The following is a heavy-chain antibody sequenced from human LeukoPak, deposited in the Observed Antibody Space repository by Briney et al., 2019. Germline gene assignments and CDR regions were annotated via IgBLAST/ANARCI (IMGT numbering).Heavy chain of an antibody. CDR2: ISGSGGST. CDR1: GFTFSSYA. V-gene: IGHV3-23*01. Sequence: PGGSLRLSCAASGFTFSSYAMSWVRQAPGKGLEWVSAISGSGGSTYYADSVKGRFTISRDNSKNTLYLQMNSLRAEDTAVYYCAKIALYYDFWSGYLHFDYWGQGTLVTVSS. D-gene: IGHD3-3*01. J-gene: IGHJ4*02. CDR3: AKIALYYDFWSGYLHFDY.